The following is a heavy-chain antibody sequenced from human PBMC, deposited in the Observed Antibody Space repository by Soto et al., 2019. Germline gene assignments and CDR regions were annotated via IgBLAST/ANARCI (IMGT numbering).Heavy chain of an antibody. J-gene: IGHJ4*02. Sequence: GGSLRLSCAASGFSVSINYMSWVRQAPGKGLEWVSVIYAGGNTHYADSVEGRFTISGDNSNNMLYLQMNSLRAEDTAVYYCVREKVTMIVGFYYFDYWGQGTRVTVSS. CDR3: VREKVTMIVGFYYFDY. D-gene: IGHD3-22*01. CDR1: GFSVSINY. CDR2: IYAGGNT. V-gene: IGHV3-66*01.